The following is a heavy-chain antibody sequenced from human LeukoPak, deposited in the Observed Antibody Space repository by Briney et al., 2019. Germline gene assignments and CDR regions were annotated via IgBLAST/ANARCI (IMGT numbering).Heavy chain of an antibody. CDR3: ARALAGTTDLFDY. D-gene: IGHD1-1*01. CDR1: GFTFSSYE. Sequence: GGSLRLSCAASGFTFSSYEMNWVRQAPGKGLEWVSSISSSSSYIYYADSVKGRFTISRDNAKNSLYLQMNSLRAVDTAVYYCARALAGTTDLFDYWGQGTLVTVSS. CDR2: ISSSSSYI. V-gene: IGHV3-21*01. J-gene: IGHJ4*02.